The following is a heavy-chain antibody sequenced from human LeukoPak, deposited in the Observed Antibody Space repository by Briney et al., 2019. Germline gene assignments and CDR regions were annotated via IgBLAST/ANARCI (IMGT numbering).Heavy chain of an antibody. CDR1: GYTFTGYY. CDR3: ARESLYYDILTGYGSGMDV. CDR2: INPNSGGT. J-gene: IGHJ6*02. V-gene: IGHV1-2*02. Sequence: ASVKVSCKASGYTFTGYYMHWVRQAPGQGLEWMGWINPNSGGTNYAQKLQGRVTMTTDTSTSTAYMELRSLRSDDTAVYYCARESLYYDILTGYGSGMDVWGQGTTVTVSS. D-gene: IGHD3-9*01.